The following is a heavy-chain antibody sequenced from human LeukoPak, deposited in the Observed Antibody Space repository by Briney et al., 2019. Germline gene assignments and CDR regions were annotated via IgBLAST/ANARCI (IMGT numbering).Heavy chain of an antibody. CDR1: GYTFTSYD. CDR2: MNPNSGNT. J-gene: IGHJ3*02. D-gene: IGHD3-3*01. V-gene: IGHV1-8*03. CDR3: ARLTNYYDFWSGSYHDAFDI. Sequence: GASVKVSCKASGYTFTSYDINWVRQATGQGLEWMGWMNPNSGNTGYAQKFQGRVTITRNTSISTAYMELSSLRSEDTAVYYCARLTNYYDFWSGSYHDAFDIWGQGTMVTVSS.